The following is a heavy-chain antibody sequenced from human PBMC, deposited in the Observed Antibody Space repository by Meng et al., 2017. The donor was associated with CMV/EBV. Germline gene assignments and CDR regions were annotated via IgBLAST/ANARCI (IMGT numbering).Heavy chain of an antibody. CDR3: ASDPRVYGGWFDP. V-gene: IGHV3-30*02. CDR2: IRYDGSNK. Sequence: GGSLRLSCAASGFTFSSYGMHWVRQAPGKGLELVAFIRYDGSNKYYADSVKGRFTISRDNSKNTLYLQMNSLRAEDTAVYYCASDPRVYGGWFDPWGQGTLVTVSS. J-gene: IGHJ5*02. D-gene: IGHD6-13*01. CDR1: GFTFSSYG.